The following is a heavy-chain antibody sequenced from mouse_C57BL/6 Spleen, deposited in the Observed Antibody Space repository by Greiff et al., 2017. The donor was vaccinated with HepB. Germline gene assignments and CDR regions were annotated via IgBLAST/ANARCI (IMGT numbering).Heavy chain of an antibody. D-gene: IGHD3-2*02. Sequence: QVHVKQPGAELVKPGASVKMSCKASGYTFTSYWITWVKQRPGQGLEWIGDIYPGSGSTNYNEKFKSKATLTVDTSSSTAYMQLSSLTSEDSAVYCCARRGRAQAIDYWGQGTTLTVSS. CDR3: ARRGRAQAIDY. CDR2: IYPGSGST. CDR1: GYTFTSYW. J-gene: IGHJ2*01. V-gene: IGHV1-55*01.